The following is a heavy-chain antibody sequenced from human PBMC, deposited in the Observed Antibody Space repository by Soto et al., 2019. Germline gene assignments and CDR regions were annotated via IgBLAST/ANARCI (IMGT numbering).Heavy chain of an antibody. CDR1: GFSLSTSGVG. Sequence: QITLKESGPPLVKPTQTLTLTCTFSGFSLSTSGVGVGWIRQPPGKALEWLALIYWDDDKRYSPSLKSRLTITKDTSKNPVVLTMTNMDPVDTATYYCARGSYSTYYYGMDVWGQGTTVTVSS. CDR2: IYWDDDK. CDR3: ARGSYSTYYYGMDV. V-gene: IGHV2-5*02. J-gene: IGHJ6*02. D-gene: IGHD1-26*01.